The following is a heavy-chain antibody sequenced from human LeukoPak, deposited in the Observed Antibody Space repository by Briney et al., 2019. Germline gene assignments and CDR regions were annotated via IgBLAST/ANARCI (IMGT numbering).Heavy chain of an antibody. J-gene: IGHJ3*02. CDR1: GYTFTSYG. CDR3: ARDGWELHDAFDI. D-gene: IGHD1-26*01. CDR2: ISAYNGNT. V-gene: IGHV1-18*01. Sequence: ASVKVSCKASGYTFTSYGISWVRQAPGQGLEWMGWISAYNGNTNYAQKLQGRVTMTTDTSTCTAYMELRGLRSDDTAVHYCARDGWELHDAFDIWGQGTMVTVSS.